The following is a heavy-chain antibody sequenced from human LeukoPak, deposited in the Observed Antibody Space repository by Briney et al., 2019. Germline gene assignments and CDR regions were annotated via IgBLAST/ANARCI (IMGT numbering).Heavy chain of an antibody. CDR3: ASHIATAGIDY. Sequence: SETLSLTCAVSGGSISSSYWWSWVRQPPGKGLEWIGEIYHDGSTNFNPSLKSRVTISVDKSKNQFSLKLSSVTAADTAVYYCASHIATAGIDYWGQGTLVTVSS. D-gene: IGHD6-13*01. CDR1: GGSISSSYW. V-gene: IGHV4-4*02. J-gene: IGHJ4*02. CDR2: IYHDGST.